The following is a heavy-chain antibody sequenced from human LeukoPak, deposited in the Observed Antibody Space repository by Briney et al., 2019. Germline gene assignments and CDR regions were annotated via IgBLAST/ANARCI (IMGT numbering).Heavy chain of an antibody. CDR3: ARDPFYLGYSSSWFGY. J-gene: IGHJ4*02. D-gene: IGHD6-13*01. Sequence: SVKVSCKASGGTFSSYTISWVRQAPGQGLEWMGRIIPILGIANYAQKFQGRVTITADKSTSTAYMELSSLRSEDTAVYYCARDPFYLGYSSSWFGYWGQGTLVTVSS. CDR2: IIPILGIA. CDR1: GGTFSSYT. V-gene: IGHV1-69*04.